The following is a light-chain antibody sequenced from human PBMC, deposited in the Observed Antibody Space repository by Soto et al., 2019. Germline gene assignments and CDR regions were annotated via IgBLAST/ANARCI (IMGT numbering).Light chain of an antibody. J-gene: IGKJ1*01. Sequence: EIVFTQSPGTLSLSPGETATLSCRASQTGDSRYLAWYQQKRGQAPRLLIYAASSRATGVPDRFSGSGSGTDFTLTIRRXEPEDFAVYYCQQYDSTVWTFGQGTKVDIK. CDR1: QTGDSRY. V-gene: IGKV3-20*01. CDR3: QQYDSTVWT. CDR2: AAS.